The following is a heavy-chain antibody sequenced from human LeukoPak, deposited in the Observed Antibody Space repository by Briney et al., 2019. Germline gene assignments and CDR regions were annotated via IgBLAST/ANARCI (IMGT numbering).Heavy chain of an antibody. D-gene: IGHD3-22*01. CDR2: ISAYNGNT. Sequence: GASVKVSCKASGYTFTSYGISWVRQAPGQGLEWMGWISAYNGNTNYAQKLQGRVTMTEDTSTDTAYMELSSLRSEDTAVYYCATHFYDSSGYYYLYFDYWGQGTLVTVSS. V-gene: IGHV1-18*01. CDR3: ATHFYDSSGYYYLYFDY. J-gene: IGHJ4*02. CDR1: GYTFTSYG.